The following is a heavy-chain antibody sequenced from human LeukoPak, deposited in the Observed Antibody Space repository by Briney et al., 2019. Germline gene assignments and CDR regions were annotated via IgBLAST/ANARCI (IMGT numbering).Heavy chain of an antibody. Sequence: GGSLRLSCAASGFTFSSYSMNWVRQAPGKGLEWVSSISSSSSCIYYADSVKGRFTISRDNAKNSLYLQMNSLRAEDTAVYYCARDGRRWLGAFDIWGQGTMVTVSS. D-gene: IGHD1-26*01. CDR2: ISSSSSCI. V-gene: IGHV3-21*01. CDR3: ARDGRRWLGAFDI. J-gene: IGHJ3*02. CDR1: GFTFSSYS.